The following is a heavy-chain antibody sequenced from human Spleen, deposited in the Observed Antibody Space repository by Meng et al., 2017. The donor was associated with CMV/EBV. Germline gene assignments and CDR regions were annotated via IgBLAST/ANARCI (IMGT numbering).Heavy chain of an antibody. V-gene: IGHV4-30-4*08. Sequence: QVPLQESGPGLGKPPQPLSLTCTVSGGSISSGDYYWSWIRQPPGKGLEWIGYIYYSGSTYYNPSLKSRVTISVDTSKNQFSLKLSSVTAADTAVYYCARNVLRFLDALDYWGQGTLVTVSS. CDR1: GGSISSGDYY. J-gene: IGHJ4*02. CDR2: IYYSGST. D-gene: IGHD3-3*01. CDR3: ARNVLRFLDALDY.